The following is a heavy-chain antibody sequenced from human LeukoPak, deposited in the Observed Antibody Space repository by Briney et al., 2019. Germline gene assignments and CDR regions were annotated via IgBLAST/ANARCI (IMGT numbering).Heavy chain of an antibody. CDR3: ATDLATVVIVTNF. V-gene: IGHV1-24*01. Sequence: ASVRVSCTISGYTLTKLSMHWVRQAPGKGLEWMGGFDPEYKKSIYEQKFEGRVTMTEDTSTDTAYMELSSLRSEDTAVYYCATDLATVVIVTNFWGQGTLVTVSS. CDR1: GYTLTKLS. CDR2: FDPEYKKS. D-gene: IGHD4-23*01. J-gene: IGHJ4*02.